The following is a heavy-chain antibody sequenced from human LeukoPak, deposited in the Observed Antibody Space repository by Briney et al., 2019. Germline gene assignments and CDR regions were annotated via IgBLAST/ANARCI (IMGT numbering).Heavy chain of an antibody. D-gene: IGHD2-2*01. CDR3: AKDSRYCSSTSCYSASDY. Sequence: PGGPLRLSCAASGFTFSCYAMSWVRQAPRKGLEGVSAISGSGGSTYYAASVKGRFTISRDNSKNSLYLQMNSLRAEDTAVYYCAKDSRYCSSTSCYSASDYWGQGTLVTVSS. V-gene: IGHV3-23*01. CDR2: ISGSGGST. J-gene: IGHJ4*02. CDR1: GFTFSCYA.